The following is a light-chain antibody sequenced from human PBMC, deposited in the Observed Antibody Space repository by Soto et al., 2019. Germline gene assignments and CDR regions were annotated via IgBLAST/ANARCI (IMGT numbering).Light chain of an antibody. CDR1: NIGSKG. J-gene: IGLJ2*01. CDR3: QVWDTSSDHVV. V-gene: IGLV3-21*02. Sequence: SYVLTQPPSVSVAPGQTATITCGGNNIGSKGVQWYQQKPGQAPVLVVYDDSDRPSGIPERFSGSNSGNTATLTISRVEAGDEADYYCQVWDTSSDHVVFGGGTKLTVL. CDR2: DDS.